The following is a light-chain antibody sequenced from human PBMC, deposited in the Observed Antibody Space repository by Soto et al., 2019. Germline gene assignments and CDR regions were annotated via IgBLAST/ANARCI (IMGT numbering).Light chain of an antibody. Sequence: DIQMTQSPSTLPASVGDRVTITCRASQSISNWLAWYQQKPGTAPKVLIYHASNLQSGVPSRLSGSGSGTKFTLTIASLQPDDFATYYCQQYETFSGTFGPGTKVDIK. J-gene: IGKJ1*01. V-gene: IGKV1-5*01. CDR1: QSISNW. CDR3: QQYETFSGT. CDR2: HAS.